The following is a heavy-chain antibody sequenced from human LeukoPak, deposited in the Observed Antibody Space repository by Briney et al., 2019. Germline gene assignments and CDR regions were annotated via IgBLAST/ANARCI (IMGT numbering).Heavy chain of an antibody. CDR1: GGSVSSGSYY. D-gene: IGHD4-17*01. J-gene: IGHJ5*02. CDR2: IYYSGST. Sequence: SETLSLTCTVSGGSVSSGSYYWSWIRQPPGKGLEWIGYIYYSGSTNYNPSLKSRVTISVDTSKNQFSLKLSSVTAADTAVYYCAREAVTNNWFDPWGQGTLVTVPS. CDR3: AREAVTNNWFDP. V-gene: IGHV4-61*01.